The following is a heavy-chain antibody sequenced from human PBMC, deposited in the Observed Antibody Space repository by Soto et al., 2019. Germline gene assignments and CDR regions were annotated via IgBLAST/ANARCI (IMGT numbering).Heavy chain of an antibody. CDR2: ISGYNGDI. V-gene: IGHV1-18*01. D-gene: IGHD2-2*01. J-gene: IGHJ5*02. CDR3: ARDVGLLRLCSTTFWYLAA. CDR1: GYTFTTYG. Sequence: QAQMVQSGAEVKKPGASVKVSCRTSGYTFTTYGVSWVRQAPGQGLEWMGWISGYNGDITYAERLQGRLTMTTDTSTSTAYMELRSLRPEDTAVYYCARDVGLLRLCSTTFWYLAAWGQGTLVTVSS.